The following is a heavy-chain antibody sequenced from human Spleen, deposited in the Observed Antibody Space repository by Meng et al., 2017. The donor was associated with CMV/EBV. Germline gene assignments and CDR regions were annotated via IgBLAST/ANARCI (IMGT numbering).Heavy chain of an antibody. V-gene: IGHV3-7*01. CDR2: IKEDGSDK. CDR3: ARWVRALDY. Sequence: GESLKISCAASGFTFSSYGMHWVRQAPGKGLEWVATIKEDGSDKYYVDSVKGRFTISRDNAKKSLYLQMNSLRAQDTAVYYCARWVRALDYWGQGALVTVSS. J-gene: IGHJ4*02. D-gene: IGHD4-23*01. CDR1: GFTFSSYG.